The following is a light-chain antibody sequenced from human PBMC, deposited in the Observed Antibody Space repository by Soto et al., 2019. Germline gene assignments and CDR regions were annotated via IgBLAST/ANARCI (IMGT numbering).Light chain of an antibody. CDR3: QQYNTYGYVWT. CDR1: QSVSNNY. J-gene: IGKJ1*01. CDR2: GAS. Sequence: EIVLTQSPGTLSLSPGERATLSCRASQSVSNNYLAWYQQKPGQAPRLLIYGASNRATGIPDRFSGSGSGTEFTLTISSLQPDDFATYYCQQYNTYGYVWTFGQGTKVDIK. V-gene: IGKV3-20*01.